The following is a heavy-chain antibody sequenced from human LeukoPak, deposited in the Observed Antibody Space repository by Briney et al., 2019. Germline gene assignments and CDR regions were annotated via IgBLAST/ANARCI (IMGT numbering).Heavy chain of an antibody. V-gene: IGHV1-8*01. CDR2: MNPNSGNT. J-gene: IGHJ6*02. Sequence: GASVKVSCKASGYTFTSDDINWARQAPGQGLEWMGWMNPNSGNTGYAQKFQGRVTMTRNTSITTAYMELSSLRFEDTAVYYCARGTYRNDYVMDVWGQGTTVTVSS. D-gene: IGHD1-1*01. CDR3: ARGTYRNDYVMDV. CDR1: GYTFTSDD.